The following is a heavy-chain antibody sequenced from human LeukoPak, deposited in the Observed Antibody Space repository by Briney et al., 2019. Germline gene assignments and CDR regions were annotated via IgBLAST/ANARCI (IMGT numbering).Heavy chain of an antibody. Sequence: PGGSLRLSCTGSGFIFGDYAMSWVRQAPGKGLEWVGFIRSKTHGGTTEFAAPEKGRFSISRDDSKRIAYLQMNSLKTEDTAVYYCTRDGIPETNWSGYYIDYWGQGTLVTVSS. CDR3: TRDGIPETNWSGYYIDY. V-gene: IGHV3-49*04. CDR2: IRSKTHGGTT. J-gene: IGHJ4*02. D-gene: IGHD3-3*01. CDR1: GFIFGDYA.